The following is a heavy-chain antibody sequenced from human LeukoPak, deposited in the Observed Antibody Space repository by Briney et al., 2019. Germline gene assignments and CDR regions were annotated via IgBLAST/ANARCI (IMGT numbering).Heavy chain of an antibody. Sequence: TSETLSLTCTVSGGSINSSSYYWGWIRQPPGKGLEWIGSVYYSGSTHYNPSLKSQVTISVDTSKNQFSLKLSSVTAADTAVYYCARVGLGTYDAFDIWGQGTMVTVSS. CDR2: VYYSGST. CDR3: ARVGLGTYDAFDI. D-gene: IGHD7-27*01. CDR1: GGSINSSSYY. V-gene: IGHV4-39*07. J-gene: IGHJ3*02.